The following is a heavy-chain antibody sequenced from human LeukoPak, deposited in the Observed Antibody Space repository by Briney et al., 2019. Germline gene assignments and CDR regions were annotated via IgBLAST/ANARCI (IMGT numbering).Heavy chain of an antibody. CDR2: IYTSGST. CDR1: GGSISSYY. D-gene: IGHD2-2*02. CDR3: ASGHTGYCSSTSRYNYFDY. V-gene: IGHV4-4*07. Sequence: SETLSLTCTVSGGSISSYYWSWIRQPAGKGLEWIGRIYTSGSTNYNPSLKSRVTISVDTSKNQFSLKLSSVTAADTAVYYCASGHTGYCSSTSRYNYFDYWGQGTLVTVSS. J-gene: IGHJ4*02.